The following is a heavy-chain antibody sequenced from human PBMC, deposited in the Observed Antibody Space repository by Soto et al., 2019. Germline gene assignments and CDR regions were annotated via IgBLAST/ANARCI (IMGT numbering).Heavy chain of an antibody. CDR3: ARVRVSSSGWYLFYYGMDV. D-gene: IGHD6-19*01. CDR2: IYYSGST. J-gene: IGHJ6*02. CDR1: GGSVSSGSYY. V-gene: IGHV4-61*01. Sequence: SETLSLTCTVSGGSVSSGSYYWSWIRQPPGKGLEWIGYIYYSGSTNYNPSLKSRVTISVDTSKNQFSLKLSSVTAADTAVYYCARVRVSSSGWYLFYYGMDVWGQGTTVTVSS.